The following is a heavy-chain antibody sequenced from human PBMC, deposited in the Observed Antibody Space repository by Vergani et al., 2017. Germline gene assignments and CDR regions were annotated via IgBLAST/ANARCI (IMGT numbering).Heavy chain of an antibody. CDR3: ARGPQVDTAMVGYYYYYGMDV. J-gene: IGHJ6*02. D-gene: IGHD5-18*01. CDR2: INHSGST. Sequence: QVQLQQWGAGLLKPSETLSLTCAVYGGSFSGYYWSWIRQPPGKGLEWIGEINHSGSTNYNPSLKSRVTISVDTSKNQCSLKLSSVTAADTAVYYCARGPQVDTAMVGYYYYYGMDVWGQGTTVTVSS. CDR1: GGSFSGYY. V-gene: IGHV4-34*01.